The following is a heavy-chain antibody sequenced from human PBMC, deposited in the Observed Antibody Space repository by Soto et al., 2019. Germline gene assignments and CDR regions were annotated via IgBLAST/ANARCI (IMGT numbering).Heavy chain of an antibody. Sequence: LTCAVSGGSISSSNWWSWVRQPPGKGLEWIGEIYHSGSTNYNPSLKSRVTISVDKSKNQFSLKLSSVTAADTAVYYCARSAAGRGDNWFDPWGQGTLVTVSS. CDR3: ARSAAGRGDNWFDP. V-gene: IGHV4-4*02. CDR1: GGSISSSNW. J-gene: IGHJ5*02. D-gene: IGHD6-13*01. CDR2: IYHSGST.